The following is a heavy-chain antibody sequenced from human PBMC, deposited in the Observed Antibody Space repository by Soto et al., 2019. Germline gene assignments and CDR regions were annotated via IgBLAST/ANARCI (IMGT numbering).Heavy chain of an antibody. Sequence: EVQLVDSGGGLIQPGGSLRLSCAAAGFSVSSSHMSWVRQAPGKGLEWVSVIYSGGSTNYAVSVKGRFTISRDKSKNTVYLQMNSLRAEDTAVYYCARVGPYDSGSYMLRYNWFDPWGQGTLVTVSS. CDR1: GFSVSSSH. CDR3: ARVGPYDSGSYMLRYNWFDP. V-gene: IGHV3-53*01. J-gene: IGHJ5*02. D-gene: IGHD3-10*01. CDR2: IYSGGST.